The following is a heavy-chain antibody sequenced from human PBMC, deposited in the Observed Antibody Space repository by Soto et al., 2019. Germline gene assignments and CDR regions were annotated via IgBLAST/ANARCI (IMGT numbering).Heavy chain of an antibody. D-gene: IGHD6-6*01. CDR3: ARGPPSTGIAARPVDYYYGMDV. Sequence: EVQLVESGGGLVKPGGSLRLSCAASGFTFSSYSMNWVRQAPGKGLEWVSSISSSSSYIYYADSVKGRFTIPRDNAKNSLYLQMNSLRAEDTAVYYCARGPPSTGIAARPVDYYYGMDVWGQGTTVTVSS. J-gene: IGHJ6*02. CDR1: GFTFSSYS. V-gene: IGHV3-21*01. CDR2: ISSSSSYI.